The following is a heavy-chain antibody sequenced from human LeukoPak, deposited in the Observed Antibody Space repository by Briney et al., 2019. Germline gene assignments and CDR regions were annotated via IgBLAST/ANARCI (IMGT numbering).Heavy chain of an antibody. CDR2: ISYDGSEK. D-gene: IGHD2-15*01. J-gene: IGHJ5*02. V-gene: IGHV3-30-3*01. CDR1: GFTFSSYP. CDR3: ARDIGYGIPVGWFDP. Sequence: GGSLRLSCAASGFTFSSYPMHWVRQAPGKGLEWVAVISYDGSEKHYADPVKGRFTISRDNSKNTLYLQMNSLRAEDTAVYYCARDIGYGIPVGWFDPWGQGTLVTVSS.